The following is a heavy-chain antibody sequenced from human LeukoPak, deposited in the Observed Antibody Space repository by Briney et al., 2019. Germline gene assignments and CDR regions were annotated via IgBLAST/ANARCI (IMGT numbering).Heavy chain of an antibody. CDR1: GGTFSSYA. CDR3: ASGEGYCSSTSCYTWFDP. J-gene: IGHJ5*02. D-gene: IGHD2-2*02. CDR2: IIPIFGTA. Sequence: SVKVSCKASGGTFSSYAISWVRQAPGQGLEWMGGIIPIFGTANYAQKFQGRVTITADESTRTDYMELRSLRSEDTAVYYCASGEGYCSSTSCYTWFDPWGQGTLVTVSS. V-gene: IGHV1-69*13.